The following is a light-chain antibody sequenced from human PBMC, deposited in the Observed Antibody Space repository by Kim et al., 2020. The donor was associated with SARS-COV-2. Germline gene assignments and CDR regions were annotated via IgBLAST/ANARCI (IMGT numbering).Light chain of an antibody. Sequence: GQSITISCTGTSSDVGGYNDVSWYQQYPGKAPKLMIYDVRNRPSGVSNRFFGSKSANTASLTISGLQAEDEADYYCSSYTSSSTLVFGGGTQLTVL. CDR2: DVR. CDR3: SSYTSSSTLV. J-gene: IGLJ2*01. CDR1: SSDVGGYND. V-gene: IGLV2-14*03.